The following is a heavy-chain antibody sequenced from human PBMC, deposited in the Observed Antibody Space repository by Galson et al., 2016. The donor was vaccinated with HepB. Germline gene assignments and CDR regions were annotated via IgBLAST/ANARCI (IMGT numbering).Heavy chain of an antibody. CDR1: GFIFSSYW. V-gene: IGHV3-53*01. J-gene: IGHJ6*02. CDR2: IYGGGIT. Sequence: SLRLSCAGSGFIFSSYWMSWVRQAPGKGLEWVSVIYGGGITYYADSVKGRFTISRDNSKNTVNLQMNSLRGEDTAVYYCAGEPGVPNGMDIWGQGTTVTVSS. D-gene: IGHD1-14*01. CDR3: AGEPGVPNGMDI.